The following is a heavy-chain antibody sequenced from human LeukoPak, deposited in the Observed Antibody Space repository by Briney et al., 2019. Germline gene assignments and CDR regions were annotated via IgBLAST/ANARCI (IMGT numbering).Heavy chain of an antibody. J-gene: IGHJ6*03. CDR1: GFTFNIYS. D-gene: IGHD6-13*01. Sequence: GGSLRLSCAASGFTFNIYSMNWVRQAPGKGLEWVSSISSSGDYIYYADSVKGRFTISRDNAKNSLYLQMNSLRAEDTAVYYCASPSQYSNSWFDYMDVWGKGTTVTVSS. V-gene: IGHV3-21*01. CDR2: ISSSGDYI. CDR3: ASPSQYSNSWFDYMDV.